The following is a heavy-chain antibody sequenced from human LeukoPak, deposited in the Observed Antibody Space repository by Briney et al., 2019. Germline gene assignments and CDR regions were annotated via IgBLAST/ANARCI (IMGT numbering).Heavy chain of an antibody. CDR1: GGSISDYY. V-gene: IGHV4-59*01. D-gene: IGHD1-26*01. J-gene: IGHJ3*02. Sequence: SETLSLTCTVSGGSISDYYWSWIRQPPGKGLEWIGYMYYSGSTNYNPSLKSRVTISVDTSKNQFSLKLSFVTAADSAVYYCPRFYSGSPPDIWGQGTMVTVSS. CDR3: PRFYSGSPPDI. CDR2: MYYSGST.